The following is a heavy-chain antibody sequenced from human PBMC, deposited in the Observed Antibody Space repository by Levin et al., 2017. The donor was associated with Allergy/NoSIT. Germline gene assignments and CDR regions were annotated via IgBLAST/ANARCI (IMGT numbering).Heavy chain of an antibody. V-gene: IGHV4-59*01. CDR2: IYYSGST. Sequence: SETLSLTCTVSGGSISSYYWSWIRQPPGKGLEWIGYIYYSGSTNYNPSLKSRVTISVDTSKNQFSLKLSSVTAADTAVYYCARVYYDSSGYSWFNFDYWGQGTLVTVSS. D-gene: IGHD3-22*01. CDR1: GGSISSYY. CDR3: ARVYYDSSGYSWFNFDY. J-gene: IGHJ4*02.